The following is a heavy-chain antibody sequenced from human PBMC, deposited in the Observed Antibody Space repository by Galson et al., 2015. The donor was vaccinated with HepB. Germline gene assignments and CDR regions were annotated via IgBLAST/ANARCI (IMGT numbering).Heavy chain of an antibody. CDR2: INPNSGGT. J-gene: IGHJ5*02. CDR3: ARALKAPLEWLLDWFDP. V-gene: IGHV1-2*04. Sequence: SVKVSCKASGYTFTGYYMHWVRQAPGQGLEWMGWINPNSGGTNYAQKFQGWVTMTRDTSISTAYMELSRLRSDDTAVYYCARALKAPLEWLLDWFDPWGQGTLVTVSS. CDR1: GYTFTGYY. D-gene: IGHD3-3*01.